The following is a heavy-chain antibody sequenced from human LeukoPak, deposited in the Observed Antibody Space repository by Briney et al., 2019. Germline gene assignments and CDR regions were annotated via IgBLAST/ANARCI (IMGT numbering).Heavy chain of an antibody. Sequence: SQTLPLTCAISGDSVSSNSAAWNWIRQSPSRGLEWLGRTYYRSKWYNDYAVSVKSRITINPDTSKNQFSLQLNSVTPEDTFLYYCARAGYNSRAYYYYGMDVWGQGTTVTVSS. V-gene: IGHV6-1*01. CDR3: ARAGYNSRAYYYYGMDV. CDR1: GDSVSSNSAA. D-gene: IGHD5-24*01. CDR2: TYYRSKWYN. J-gene: IGHJ6*02.